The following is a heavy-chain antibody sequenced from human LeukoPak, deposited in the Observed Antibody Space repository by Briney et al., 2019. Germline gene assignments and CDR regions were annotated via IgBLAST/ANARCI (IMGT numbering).Heavy chain of an antibody. V-gene: IGHV4-34*01. CDR3: ARAYPRIGKDY. Sequence: SETLSLTCAVYGGSFSGYYWCWIRQPPGKGLEWIGEINHSGSTNYNPSLNSRVTISVDTSKNQFSLKLSSVTAADTAVYYCARAYPRIGKDYWGQGTLVTVSS. CDR1: GGSFSGYY. J-gene: IGHJ4*02. D-gene: IGHD2/OR15-2a*01. CDR2: INHSGST.